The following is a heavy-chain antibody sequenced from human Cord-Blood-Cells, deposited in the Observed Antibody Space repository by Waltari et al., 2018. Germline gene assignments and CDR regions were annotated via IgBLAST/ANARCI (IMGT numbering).Heavy chain of an antibody. J-gene: IGHJ4*02. CDR3: ARDGGLWFGELLAYFDY. CDR1: GGTFSSYA. V-gene: IGHV1-69*01. CDR2: IIPIFGTA. D-gene: IGHD3-10*01. Sequence: QVQLVQSGAEVKKPGSSVKVSCQASGGTFSSYAISWVRQAPGQGLEWMGGIIPIFGTANYAQKFQGRVTITADESTSTAYMELSSLRSEDTAVYYCARDGGLWFGELLAYFDYWGQGTLVTVSS.